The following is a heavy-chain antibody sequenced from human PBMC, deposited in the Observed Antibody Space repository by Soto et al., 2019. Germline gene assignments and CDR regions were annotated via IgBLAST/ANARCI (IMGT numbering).Heavy chain of an antibody. Sequence: WTWIRQFPEKGLGWIGYIYYTGSTYYNPSLAGRLTISSDTSKNQFSLKLDSVTAADTGVYYCARGTDIAIAPAKGAFDFWGPGTLVTVS. V-gene: IGHV4-31*02. D-gene: IGHD3-9*01. CDR3: ARGTDIAIAPAKGAFDF. CDR2: IYYTGST. J-gene: IGHJ4*02.